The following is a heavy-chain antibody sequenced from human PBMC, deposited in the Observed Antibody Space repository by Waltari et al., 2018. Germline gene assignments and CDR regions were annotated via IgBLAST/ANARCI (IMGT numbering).Heavy chain of an antibody. CDR3: ARGGYRFGYTFDY. Sequence: QVQLVESGGGVVQPGRSLRLSCAASGFTFSRDAMHWVRQAPGKGLEWVSMIYYDGSNKYYADSVKGRFAISRDNSKNTVYLDMNSLRVEDTAVYYCARGGYRFGYTFDYWGQGTVVTVSS. V-gene: IGHV3-30*01. CDR1: GFTFSRDA. D-gene: IGHD5-18*01. CDR2: IYYDGSNK. J-gene: IGHJ4*02.